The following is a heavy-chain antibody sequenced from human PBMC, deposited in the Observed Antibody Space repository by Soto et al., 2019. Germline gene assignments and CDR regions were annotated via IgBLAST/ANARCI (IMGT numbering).Heavy chain of an antibody. V-gene: IGHV3-30-3*01. CDR3: ARDLEMATITGGR. D-gene: IGHD5-12*01. J-gene: IGHJ4*02. Sequence: QVQLVESGGGVVQPGRSLRLFCAASGFTFSNYAMHWVRQAPGKGLEWVAVISYDGSNKYYADSVKGRFTISRDNSKNTLYLQMNSLRAEDTAVYYCARDLEMATITGGRWGQGTLVTVSS. CDR2: ISYDGSNK. CDR1: GFTFSNYA.